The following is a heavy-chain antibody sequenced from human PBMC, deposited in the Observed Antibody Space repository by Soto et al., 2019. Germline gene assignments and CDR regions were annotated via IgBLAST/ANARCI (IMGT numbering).Heavy chain of an antibody. J-gene: IGHJ6*02. Sequence: EVQLEESGGGLVRPGGSLRLSCAASGFTFVTSWMTWVRQAPGKGLEWVADINEYGNEKHYVDSVKGRFIISRDIAQKSVFLQMNSLEAENTAVYYFGQIGQASGGVDVWCQGTMVTVSS. V-gene: IGHV3-7*05. CDR2: INEYGNEK. D-gene: IGHD2-21*01. CDR1: GFTFVTSW. CDR3: GQIGQASGGVDV.